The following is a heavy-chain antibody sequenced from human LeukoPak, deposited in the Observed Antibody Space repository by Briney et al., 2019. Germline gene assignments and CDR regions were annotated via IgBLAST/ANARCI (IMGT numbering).Heavy chain of an antibody. D-gene: IGHD6-19*01. V-gene: IGHV3-33*01. Sequence: PGGSLRLSCAASGFIFSSSGIHWVRQTPGKGLEWVGIIWYDGSNKYYADSVKGRFTISRDNAKNTVYLQMNSLRVEDTAVHYCARDQGTSGGWPAVGRMGYFDYWGQRTLVTVSS. CDR2: IWYDGSNK. J-gene: IGHJ4*02. CDR3: ARDQGTSGGWPAVGRMGYFDY. CDR1: GFIFSSSG.